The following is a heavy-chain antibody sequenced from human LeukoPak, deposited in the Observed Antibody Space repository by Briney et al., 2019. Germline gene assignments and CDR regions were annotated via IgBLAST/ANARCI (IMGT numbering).Heavy chain of an antibody. J-gene: IGHJ5*02. Sequence: GGSLRLSCAASGFTFSSYWMSWVRQASGKGLEWVANIKQDGSEKYYVDSVKGRFTISRDNAKNSLYLQMNSLRAEDTAVYYCARDLSRLEYSSSQAWFDPWGQGTLVTVSS. CDR3: ARDLSRLEYSSSQAWFDP. CDR2: IKQDGSEK. V-gene: IGHV3-7*01. D-gene: IGHD6-13*01. CDR1: GFTFSSYW.